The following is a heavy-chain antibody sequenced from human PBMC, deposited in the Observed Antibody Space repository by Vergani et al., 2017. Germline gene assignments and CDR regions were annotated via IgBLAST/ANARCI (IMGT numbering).Heavy chain of an antibody. Sequence: QLQLQESGPGLVKPSETLSLTCTVSGGSISSSSYYWSWIRQPPGKGLEWIGYIYYSGSTNYNPSLKSRVTISVDTSKNKFSLKLSSVTAADTAVYYCAKRKGQDWGQGTLVTVSS. CDR1: GGSISSSSYY. V-gene: IGHV4-61*01. J-gene: IGHJ4*02. CDR2: IYYSGST. CDR3: AKRKGQD.